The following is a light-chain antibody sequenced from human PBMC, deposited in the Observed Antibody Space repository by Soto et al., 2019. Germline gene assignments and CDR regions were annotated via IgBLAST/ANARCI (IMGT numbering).Light chain of an antibody. CDR3: QRYDNLPSFT. V-gene: IGKV1-33*01. CDR1: QDISNY. CDR2: DAS. J-gene: IGKJ3*01. Sequence: DIQMTQSPSSLSASVGDRVTITCQASQDISNYLNWYQQKPVKAPKLLIYDASNLETGVPSRFSGSGSGTDFTFTISSLQPEDIATYYCQRYDNLPSFTFGTGTKGDSK.